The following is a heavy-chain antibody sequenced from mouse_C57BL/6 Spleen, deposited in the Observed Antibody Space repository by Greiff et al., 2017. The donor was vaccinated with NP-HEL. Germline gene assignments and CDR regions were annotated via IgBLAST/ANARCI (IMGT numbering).Heavy chain of an antibody. V-gene: IGHV3-6*01. J-gene: IGHJ1*03. Sequence: EVKLQESGPGLVKPSQSLSLTCSVTGYSITSGYYWNWIRQFPGNKLEWMGYISYDGSNNYNPSLKNRISITRDTSKNQFFLKLNSVTTEDTATYYCARGYYGIARVYFDVWGTGTTVTVSS. CDR3: ARGYYGIARVYFDV. D-gene: IGHD1-1*01. CDR1: GYSITSGYY. CDR2: ISYDGSN.